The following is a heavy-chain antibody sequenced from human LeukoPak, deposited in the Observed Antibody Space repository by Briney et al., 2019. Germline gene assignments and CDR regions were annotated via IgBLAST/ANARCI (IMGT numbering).Heavy chain of an antibody. D-gene: IGHD5-12*01. CDR1: GFTFSSYA. Sequence: GGSLRLSCAASGFTFSSYAMHWVRQAPGKGLEYVSAISSNGGSTYYANSVKGRFTISRDNSKNTLYLQMGSLRAEDMAVYYCARARGYSGYDLGYYFDYWGQGTLVTVSS. CDR3: ARARGYSGYDLGYYFDY. CDR2: ISSNGGST. J-gene: IGHJ4*02. V-gene: IGHV3-64*01.